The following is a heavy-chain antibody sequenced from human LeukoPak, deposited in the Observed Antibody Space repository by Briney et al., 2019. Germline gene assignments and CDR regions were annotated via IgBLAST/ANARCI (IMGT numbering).Heavy chain of an antibody. CDR3: ARNWERGYYDSSGYYPRPPYYYYYYMDV. CDR2: IIPIFGTA. Sequence: SVKVSCKASGGTFSSYAISWVRQAPGQGLEWMGGIIPIFGTANYAQKFQGRVTITADKSTSTAYMELSSLRSEDTAVYYCARNWERGYYDSSGYYPRPPYYYYYYMDVWGKGTTVTVSS. CDR1: GGTFSSYA. D-gene: IGHD3-22*01. J-gene: IGHJ6*03. V-gene: IGHV1-69*06.